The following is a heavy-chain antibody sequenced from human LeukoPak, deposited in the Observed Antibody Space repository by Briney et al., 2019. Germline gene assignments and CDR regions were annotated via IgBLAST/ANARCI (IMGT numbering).Heavy chain of an antibody. J-gene: IGHJ3*02. D-gene: IGHD6-6*01. CDR3: AREYSSSSGRAFDI. CDR1: GFTFSTYG. V-gene: IGHV3-48*01. Sequence: GGSLRLSCAASGFTFSTYGMNWVRQAPGKGLEWVSYISSSSSTTYYADSVKGRFTISRDNAKNSLYLQMNSLRAEDTAVYYCAREYSSSSGRAFDIWGQGTMVTVSS. CDR2: ISSSSSTT.